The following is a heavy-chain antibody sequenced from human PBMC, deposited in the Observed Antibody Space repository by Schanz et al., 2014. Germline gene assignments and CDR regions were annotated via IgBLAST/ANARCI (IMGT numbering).Heavy chain of an antibody. CDR3: AREERTMANTVHCCDFDV. D-gene: IGHD3-3*01. CDR1: GFTFSDHY. J-gene: IGHJ6*02. CDR2: ISGRGVTI. Sequence: EVQLVESGGGMVQPGGSLRLSCAASGFTFSDHYMDWVRQAPGKGLEWVSVISGRGVTIYYADSVKGRFTISRDNSKNTLYLQMNSLRAEDAAVDYCAREERTMANTVHCCDFDVWGQGTTVTVSS. V-gene: IGHV3-23*04.